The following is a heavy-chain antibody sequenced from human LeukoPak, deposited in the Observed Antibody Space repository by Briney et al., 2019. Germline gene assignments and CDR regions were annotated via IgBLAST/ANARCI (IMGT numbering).Heavy chain of an antibody. V-gene: IGHV3-7*01. CDR1: GFTFSSYW. CDR2: IKQDGSEK. Sequence: GGSLRLSCAASGFTFSSYWMSWVRQAPGKGLEWVANIKQDGSEKYYVDSVKGRFTTSRDNAKNSLYLQMNSLRAEDTAVYYCARTYYYDSSGYDPYFDYWGQGTLVTVSS. J-gene: IGHJ4*02. CDR3: ARTYYYDSSGYDPYFDY. D-gene: IGHD3-22*01.